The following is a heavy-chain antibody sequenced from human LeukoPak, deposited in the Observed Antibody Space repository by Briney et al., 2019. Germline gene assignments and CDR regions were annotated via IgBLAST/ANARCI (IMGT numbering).Heavy chain of an antibody. J-gene: IGHJ4*02. V-gene: IGHV3-74*01. D-gene: IGHD5-12*01. CDR2: INSDGSST. Sequence: GGSLRLSCAASGFTFSSYWMHWVRQAPGKGLVWVSRINSDGSSTSYADSVKGRFTISRDNAKNTLYLQMNSLRAEDTAVYYCARGHPDIVATIPPYWGQGTLVTVSS. CDR3: ARGHPDIVATIPPY. CDR1: GFTFSSYW.